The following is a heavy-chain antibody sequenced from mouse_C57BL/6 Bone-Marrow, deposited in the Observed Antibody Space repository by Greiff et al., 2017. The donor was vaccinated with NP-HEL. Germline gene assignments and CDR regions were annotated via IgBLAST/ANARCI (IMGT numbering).Heavy chain of an antibody. CDR2: IDPETGGT. Sequence: QVQLQQSGAELVRPGASVTLSCKASGYTFTDYEMHWVKQTPVHGLEWIGAIDPETGGTAYNQKFKGKAILTADKSSSTAYMELRSLTSEDSAVYYCTRGNYSNLDYWGQGTTLTVSS. CDR3: TRGNYSNLDY. D-gene: IGHD2-5*01. CDR1: GYTFTDYE. V-gene: IGHV1-15*01. J-gene: IGHJ2*01.